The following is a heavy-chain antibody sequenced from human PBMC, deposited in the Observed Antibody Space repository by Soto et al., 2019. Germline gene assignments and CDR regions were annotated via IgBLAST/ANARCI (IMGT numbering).Heavy chain of an antibody. CDR1: GCTFTTYT. CDR3: ARKKGINNYYGMDV. V-gene: IGHV1-18*04. D-gene: IGHD3-10*01. Sequence: GXSVKVSCNAAGCTFTTYTIVWVRRAPGQGLEWMGWISGNNGNTNYAQKFQGRVTMTTDTSASTAYMEVRSLRSDDTAVYFCARKKGINNYYGMDVWGQGTTVTVSS. J-gene: IGHJ6*02. CDR2: ISGNNGNT.